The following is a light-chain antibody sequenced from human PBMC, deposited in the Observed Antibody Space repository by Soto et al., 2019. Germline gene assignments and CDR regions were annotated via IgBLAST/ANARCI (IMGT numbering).Light chain of an antibody. Sequence: QSVLTQPASVSGSPGQSITISYTGTSSDVGSYNLVSWYQHHPGKLPKLTIYEGTKRASGVSNRFSGSGSGNTASLTISGLQAEDEADYYCCSFAGSSTVVVFGGGTKLTVL. J-gene: IGLJ2*01. CDR1: SSDVGSYNL. V-gene: IGLV2-23*03. CDR2: EGT. CDR3: CSFAGSSTVVV.